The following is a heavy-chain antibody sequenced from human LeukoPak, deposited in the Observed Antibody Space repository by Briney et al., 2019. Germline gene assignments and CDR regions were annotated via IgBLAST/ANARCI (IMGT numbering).Heavy chain of an antibody. J-gene: IGHJ4*02. V-gene: IGHV3-7*04. CDR2: IKQDGGEK. CDR1: GFTFDNYA. D-gene: IGHD5-24*01. Sequence: GGSLRLSCAASGFTFDNYAIHWVRQAPGKGLEWVANIKQDGGEKYYVDSVKGRFTISRDNAKNSLYLQMNSLRPEDTAVYYCAGRGDGNLYYFDHWGQGTLVTASS. CDR3: AGRGDGNLYYFDH.